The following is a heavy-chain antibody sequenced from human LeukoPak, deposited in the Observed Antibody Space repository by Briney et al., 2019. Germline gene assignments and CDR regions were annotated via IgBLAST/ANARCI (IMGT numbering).Heavy chain of an antibody. Sequence: SETLSLTCAVYGGSFSGYYWSWIRQPPGKGLEWIGEINHSGSTNYNPSLESRVTISVDTSKNQFSLKLSSVTAADTAVYYCARRARATVRGDYFDYWGQGNLVTVSS. CDR2: INHSGST. J-gene: IGHJ4*02. V-gene: IGHV4-34*01. CDR3: ARRARATVRGDYFDY. CDR1: GGSFSGYY. D-gene: IGHD3-10*01.